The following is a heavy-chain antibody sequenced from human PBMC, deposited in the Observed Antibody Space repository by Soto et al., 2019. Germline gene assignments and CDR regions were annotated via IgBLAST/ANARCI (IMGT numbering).Heavy chain of an antibody. CDR1: GYTFTSYD. V-gene: IGHV1-8*01. CDR3: TRFARGLDGTLLWFGDQGGYYYYYYMDV. D-gene: IGHD3-10*01. J-gene: IGHJ6*03. Sequence: ASVKVSCKASGYTFTSYDINWVRQATGQGLEWMGWMNPNSGNTGYAQKFQGRVTMTRNTSISTAYMELSNLRSEDTAVYNCTRFARGLDGTLLWFGDQGGYYYYYYMDVWGKGTTVTVSS. CDR2: MNPNSGNT.